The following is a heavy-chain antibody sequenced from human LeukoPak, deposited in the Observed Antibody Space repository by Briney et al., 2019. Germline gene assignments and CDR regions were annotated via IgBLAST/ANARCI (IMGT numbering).Heavy chain of an antibody. CDR1: GYTFTGYY. V-gene: IGHV1-2*06. CDR2: INPNSGGT. D-gene: IGHD6-19*01. J-gene: IGHJ5*02. CDR3: ARNEWLVRNWFDP. Sequence: PSVKVSCKAAGYTFTGYYMHWVRQAPGQGLEWMGRINPNSGGTNYAQKFQGRVTMTRDTSISTAYMELSRLRSDDTAVYDCARNEWLVRNWFDPCGQGTLVTVSS.